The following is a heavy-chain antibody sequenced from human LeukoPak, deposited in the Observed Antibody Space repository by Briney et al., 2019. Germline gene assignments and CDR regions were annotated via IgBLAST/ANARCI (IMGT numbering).Heavy chain of an antibody. CDR3: ARNKTTGGGGFDY. CDR1: GYTFNSHG. D-gene: IGHD3-16*01. CDR2: ISGDYGYT. J-gene: IGHJ4*02. Sequence: GASVKVSCKASGYTFNSHGISWIRQATGQGPEWRGWISGDYGYTKYAQKFQGRVTMTTDTSTDTSYMELRSLRSDDTAVYYCARNKTTGGGGFDYWGQGTLITVSS. V-gene: IGHV1-18*04.